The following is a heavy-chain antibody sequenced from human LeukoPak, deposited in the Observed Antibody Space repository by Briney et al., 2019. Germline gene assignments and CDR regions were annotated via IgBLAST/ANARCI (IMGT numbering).Heavy chain of an antibody. CDR1: GYTFTGYY. D-gene: IGHD5-18*01. J-gene: IGHJ6*02. CDR2: INPNSGGT. V-gene: IGHV1-2*02. Sequence: ASVKVSCKASGYTFTGYYMHWVRQAPGQGLEWMGWINPNSGGTNYAQKFQGRVTMTRGTSISTAYMELSRLRSDDTAVYYCASSTAMDYYYGMDVWGQGTTVTVSS. CDR3: ASSTAMDYYYGMDV.